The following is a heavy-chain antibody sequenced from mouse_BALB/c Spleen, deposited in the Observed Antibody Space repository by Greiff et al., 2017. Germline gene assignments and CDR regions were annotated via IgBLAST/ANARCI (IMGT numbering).Heavy chain of an antibody. CDR3: ARNIYYAMDY. Sequence: QVQLKESGAELVRPGTSVKISCKASGYTFTNYWLGWVKQRPGHGLEWIGDIYPGGGYTNYNEKFKGKATLTADTSSSTAYMQLSSLTSEDSAVYFCARNIYYAMDYWGQGTSVTVSS. V-gene: IGHV1-63*02. J-gene: IGHJ4*01. CDR2: IYPGGGYT. CDR1: GYTFTNYW.